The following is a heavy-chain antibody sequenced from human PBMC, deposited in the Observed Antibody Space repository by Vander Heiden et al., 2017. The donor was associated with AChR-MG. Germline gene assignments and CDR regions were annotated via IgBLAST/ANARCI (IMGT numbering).Heavy chain of an antibody. Sequence: QVQLVESGGGLVKPGGSLRLSCAASGFTFSDYYMRWIRQAPGKGLEWVSYISSSGSTIYYADSVKGRFTISRDNAKNSLYLQMNSLRAEDTAVYYCASHPEGPRYYYYYMDVWGKGTTVTVSS. V-gene: IGHV3-11*01. CDR3: ASHPEGPRYYYYYMDV. CDR1: GFTFSDYY. J-gene: IGHJ6*03. CDR2: ISSSGSTI.